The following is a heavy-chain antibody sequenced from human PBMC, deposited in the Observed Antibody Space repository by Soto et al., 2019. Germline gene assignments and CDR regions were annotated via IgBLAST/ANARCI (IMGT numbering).Heavy chain of an antibody. CDR3: ARGRRARIAAALAFDP. CDR2: MNPNSGNT. CDR1: GYTFTSYD. D-gene: IGHD6-13*01. J-gene: IGHJ5*02. V-gene: IGHV1-8*01. Sequence: QVQLVQSGAELKKPGASVKVSCKASGYTFTSYDINWVRQATGQGLEWMGWMNPNSGNTGYAQKFQGRVTMTRNTSISTAYMELSSLRSEDTAVYYCARGRRARIAAALAFDPWGQGTLVTVSS.